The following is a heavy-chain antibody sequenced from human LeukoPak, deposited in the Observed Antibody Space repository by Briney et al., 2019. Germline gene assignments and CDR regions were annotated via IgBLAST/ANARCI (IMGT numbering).Heavy chain of an antibody. CDR1: GFTFSSYW. CDR2: ISSSSSYI. CDR3: ARGAGSGILDV. Sequence: GGSLRLSCVASGFTFSSYWMSWVRQAPGKGLEWVSSISSSSSYIYYADSVKGRFTISRDNAKNSLYLQMNSLRAEDTAVYYCARGAGSGILDVWGQGTTVTVSS. J-gene: IGHJ6*02. D-gene: IGHD3-10*01. V-gene: IGHV3-21*01.